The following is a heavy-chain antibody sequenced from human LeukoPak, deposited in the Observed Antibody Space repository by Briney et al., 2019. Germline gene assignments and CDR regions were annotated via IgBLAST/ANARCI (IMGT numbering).Heavy chain of an antibody. Sequence: GESLKISCKCSGYSFTSYWIGGGRPVPGKGVEWMGIIYPGDSDTRYSPSFQGQVTISADKSISTAYLQWSSLKASDTAMYYCARPYTAMVTGPFDYWGQGTLVTVSS. V-gene: IGHV5-51*01. J-gene: IGHJ4*02. CDR2: IYPGDSDT. D-gene: IGHD5-18*01. CDR3: ARPYTAMVTGPFDY. CDR1: GYSFTSYW.